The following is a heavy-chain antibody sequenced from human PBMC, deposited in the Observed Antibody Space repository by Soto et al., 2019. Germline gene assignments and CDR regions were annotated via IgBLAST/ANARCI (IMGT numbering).Heavy chain of an antibody. CDR3: ARDAYYDMGV. J-gene: IGHJ6*02. V-gene: IGHV3-74*01. Sequence: EVQLVESGGGLVQPGGSLRLSCAASGFTFSTYWMNWVRQAPGKGLVWVSRINSDGGTTNYADSVKGRFTISRDNAKNTLYLQMNSLRAEDTAVYYCARDAYYDMGVWGQGTTVTVSS. CDR1: GFTFSTYW. CDR2: INSDGGTT.